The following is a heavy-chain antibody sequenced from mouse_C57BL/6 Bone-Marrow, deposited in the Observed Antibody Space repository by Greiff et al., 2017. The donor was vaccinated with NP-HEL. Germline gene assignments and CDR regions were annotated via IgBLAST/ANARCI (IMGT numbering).Heavy chain of an antibody. J-gene: IGHJ4*01. D-gene: IGHD2-4*01. Sequence: ESGPGLVKPSQSLSLTCTVTGYSITSDYAWNWIRQFPGNKLEWMGYISYSGSTSYNPSLKSRISITRDTSKNQFFLQLNSVTTEDTATYYCAYYDYDYYAMDYWGQGTSVTVSS. CDR2: ISYSGST. CDR1: GYSITSDYA. V-gene: IGHV3-2*02. CDR3: AYYDYDYYAMDY.